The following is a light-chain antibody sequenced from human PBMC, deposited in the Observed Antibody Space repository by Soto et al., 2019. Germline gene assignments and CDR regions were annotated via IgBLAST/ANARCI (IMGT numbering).Light chain of an antibody. V-gene: IGKV3-15*01. Sequence: EVVMTQSPATLSVSPGERATLSCRASRGIGSTLAWYQQKPGQTPRLLIYDTSTRATGVPDRFIGSRSGTDFTLTITSLQSEDVAIYDCQHYDTWPLAFGGGTRVETK. CDR1: RGIGST. J-gene: IGKJ4*01. CDR3: QHYDTWPLA. CDR2: DTS.